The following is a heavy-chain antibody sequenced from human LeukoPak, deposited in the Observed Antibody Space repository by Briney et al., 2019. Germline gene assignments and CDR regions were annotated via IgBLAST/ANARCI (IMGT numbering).Heavy chain of an antibody. CDR3: ARGRVVWYYYYGMDV. V-gene: IGHV4-39*07. J-gene: IGHJ6*02. D-gene: IGHD2-15*01. Sequence: PSETLSLTCTVSGGSISSGGYYWSWIRQPPGKGLEWIGEINHSGSTNYNPSLKSRVTISVDTSKNQFSLKLSSVTAADTAVYYCARGRVVWYYYYGMDVWGQGTTVTVSS. CDR1: GGSISSGGYY. CDR2: INHSGST.